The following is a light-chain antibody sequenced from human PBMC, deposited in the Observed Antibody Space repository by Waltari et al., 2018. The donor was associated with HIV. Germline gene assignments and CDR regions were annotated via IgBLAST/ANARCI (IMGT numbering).Light chain of an antibody. CDR1: QDISNY. J-gene: IGKJ5*01. Sequence: DIQMTQSPSSLSASVGDRVTITCQASQDISNYLNWYQQKPVKAPTLLIYDASNLETGVPSRLSESGSGTDFTFTISSLQPEDIATYYGQEYDNLPINVGQGTRLEIK. CDR2: DAS. V-gene: IGKV1-33*01. CDR3: QEYDNLPIN.